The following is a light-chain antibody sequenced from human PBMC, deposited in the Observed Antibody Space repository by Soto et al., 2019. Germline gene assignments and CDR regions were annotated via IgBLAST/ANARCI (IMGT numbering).Light chain of an antibody. CDR3: QQSYSMPRT. V-gene: IGKV1-39*01. J-gene: IGKJ1*01. CDR2: GAS. CDR1: QSISSY. Sequence: DIQMTQSPSSLSASVGDRVTITCRASQSISSYLNWYQQKPGNAPKLLIYGASSLQSGVPSRFSGSGSGTDFTLTISSLQPEDFATYYCQQSYSMPRTFGQGTKVEIK.